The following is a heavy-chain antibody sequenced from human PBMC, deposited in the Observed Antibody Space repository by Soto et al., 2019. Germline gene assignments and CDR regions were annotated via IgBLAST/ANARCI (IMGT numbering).Heavy chain of an antibody. CDR1: GFSFSTYA. V-gene: IGHV3-64*01. CDR2: ISTNGDSK. Sequence: GGSLRLSCAASGFSFSTYAMHWVRQAPGKALECISAISTNGDSKYYPNSVKGRFTISRDNAKNSLFLQMNSLRAEDTAVYYCARGKSIFYGMDVWGQGTTVTVSS. CDR3: ARGKSIFYGMDV. J-gene: IGHJ6*02. D-gene: IGHD2-15*01.